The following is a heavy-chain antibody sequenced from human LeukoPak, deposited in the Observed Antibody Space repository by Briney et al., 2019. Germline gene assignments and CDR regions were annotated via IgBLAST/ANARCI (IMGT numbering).Heavy chain of an antibody. D-gene: IGHD1-14*01. CDR1: GGSINSYY. CDR2: IYYSGST. V-gene: IGHV4-59*01. CDR3: ARGSTDFDY. Sequence: SETLSLTCTVSGGSINSYYWSWIRQPPGKGLEWIGYIYYSGSTNYNPSLKSRVTISVDTSKNQFSLKLSSVTAADTAVYYCARGSTDFDYWGQGTLVTVSS. J-gene: IGHJ4*02.